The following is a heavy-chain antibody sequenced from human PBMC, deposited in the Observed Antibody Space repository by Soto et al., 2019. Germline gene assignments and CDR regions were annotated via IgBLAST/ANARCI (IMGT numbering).Heavy chain of an antibody. D-gene: IGHD3-9*01. Sequence: EVQLLESGGGLVQPGGSLRLSCAASGFTFSSYAMSWVRQAPGKGLEWVSVISGSGDFTFYADSVKGRSTISRDNSKNTLYLQTNSLRAEDTAVYYCAKTQTDILDYWGQGTLVTVSS. CDR3: AKTQTDILDY. J-gene: IGHJ4*02. V-gene: IGHV3-23*01. CDR1: GFTFSSYA. CDR2: ISGSGDFT.